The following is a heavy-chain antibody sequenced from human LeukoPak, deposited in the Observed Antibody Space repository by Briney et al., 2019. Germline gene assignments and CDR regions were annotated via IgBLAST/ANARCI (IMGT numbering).Heavy chain of an antibody. D-gene: IGHD1-1*01. V-gene: IGHV3-30*03. Sequence: PGRSLRLSCAASGFPFSDYAMHWARQAPGKGLEWVAVISYDGRGNDYADSVKGRFTISRDNSQNTLYLQMHSLRTEDTALYFCVRETGNTNYFDSWGQGTLVTVSS. J-gene: IGHJ4*02. CDR3: VRETGNTNYFDS. CDR2: ISYDGRGN. CDR1: GFPFSDYA.